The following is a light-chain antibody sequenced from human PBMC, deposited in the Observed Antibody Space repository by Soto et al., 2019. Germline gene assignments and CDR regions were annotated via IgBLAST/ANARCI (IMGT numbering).Light chain of an antibody. V-gene: IGLV2-23*02. J-gene: IGLJ1*01. CDR3: RSSGGSPTDV. CDR1: SSNVGSYKL. CDR2: EVN. Sequence: QSALTQPASVSGSPGQSITISCTGTSSNVGSYKLVSWYQQHPGKAPKLMIFEVNKRPSGVSNRFSGSKSGNTASLTISGLKVEDEADYYCRSSGGSPTDVFGTGTKVTVL.